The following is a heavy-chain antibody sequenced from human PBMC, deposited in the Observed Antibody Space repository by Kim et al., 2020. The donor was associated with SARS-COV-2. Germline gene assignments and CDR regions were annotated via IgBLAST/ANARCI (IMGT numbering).Heavy chain of an antibody. V-gene: IGHV1-69*01. CDR2: GTA. CDR3: ARDTMGVVG. Sequence: GTANYAQKFQGRVTITADESTSTAYMELSSLRSEDTAVYYCARDTMGVVGWGQGTLVTVSS. D-gene: IGHD3-10*01. J-gene: IGHJ4*02.